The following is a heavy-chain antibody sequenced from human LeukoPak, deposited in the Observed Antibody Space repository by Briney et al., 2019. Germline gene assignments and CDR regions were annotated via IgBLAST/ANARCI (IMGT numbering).Heavy chain of an antibody. D-gene: IGHD3-10*01. CDR1: GFIFSSYG. J-gene: IGHJ5*02. CDR2: ISYDGSNK. CDR3: AKGVVRGVIRNWFDP. Sequence: GRSLRLSCAASGFIFSSYGMHWVRQAPGKGLEWVAVISYDGSNKYYADSVKGRFTISRDNSKNTLYLQMNSLRAEDTAVYYCAKGVVRGVIRNWFDPWGQGTLVTVSS. V-gene: IGHV3-30*18.